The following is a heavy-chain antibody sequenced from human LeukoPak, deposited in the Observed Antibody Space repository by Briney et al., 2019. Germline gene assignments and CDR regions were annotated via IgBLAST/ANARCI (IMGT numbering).Heavy chain of an antibody. J-gene: IGHJ4*02. D-gene: IGHD1-14*01. CDR1: GFNFRMFA. V-gene: IGHV3-23*01. CDR3: AKYTSDPVSEAYYFDS. Sequence: GGSLRLSCAASGFNFRMFAMSWVRQAPGKGLRWVSTLSGSGANTFYADTVKGKFTITRDNSTNTLFLQMNSLRTEDTALYYCAKYTSDPVSEAYYFDSWGQGTLVTVSS. CDR2: LSGSGANT.